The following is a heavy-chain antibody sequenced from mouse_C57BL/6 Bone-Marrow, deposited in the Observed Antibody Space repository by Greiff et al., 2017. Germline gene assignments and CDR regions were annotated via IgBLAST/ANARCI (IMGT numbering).Heavy chain of an antibody. CDR3: ARLRHAMDY. Sequence: VQGVESGPGLVAPSQSLSITCTVSGFSLTSYGVDWVRQSPGKGLEWLGVIWGVGSTNYNSALKSRLSISKDNSKSQVFLKMNSLQTDDTAMYYCARLRHAMDYWGQGTSVTVSS. J-gene: IGHJ4*01. CDR1: GFSLTSYG. V-gene: IGHV2-6*01. CDR2: IWGVGST.